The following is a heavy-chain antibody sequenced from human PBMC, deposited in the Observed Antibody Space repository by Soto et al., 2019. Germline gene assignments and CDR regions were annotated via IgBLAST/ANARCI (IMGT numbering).Heavy chain of an antibody. D-gene: IGHD2-2*01. V-gene: IGHV3-23*01. CDR1: GFTFSSYA. CDR3: AKEGTSCLHYLDY. CDR2: ISGSGGST. Sequence: GGSLRLSCAASGFTFSSYAMSWVREAPGKGLEWVSAISGSGGSTYYADSVKGRFTISRDNSRNTLYLQMNSLRAGDTAKYYCAKEGTSCLHYLDYWGPGTLVTVSS. J-gene: IGHJ4*02.